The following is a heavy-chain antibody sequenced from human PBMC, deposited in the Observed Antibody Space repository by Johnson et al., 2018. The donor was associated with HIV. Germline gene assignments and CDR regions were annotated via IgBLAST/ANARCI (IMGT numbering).Heavy chain of an antibody. CDR3: AKEACGWYHAGDAFDI. J-gene: IGHJ3*02. D-gene: IGHD6-19*01. Sequence: QLVESGGGVVRPGGSLRLSCAASGFTFDDYGMSWVRQAPGKGLEWVAGINWNGGSRGYADSVKGRFTISRDNSKNTLYLQMNSLRAEDTAVYYCAKEACGWYHAGDAFDIWGQGTMVTVSS. CDR1: GFTFDDYG. V-gene: IGHV3-20*04. CDR2: INWNGGSR.